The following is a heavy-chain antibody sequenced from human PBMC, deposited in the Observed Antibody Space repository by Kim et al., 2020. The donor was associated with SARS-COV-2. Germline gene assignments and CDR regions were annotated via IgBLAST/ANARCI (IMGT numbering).Heavy chain of an antibody. D-gene: IGHD3-10*01. V-gene: IGHV3-11*06. J-gene: IGHJ6*02. Sequence: GRFTIYRDNAKNSLYLEMNSLRAEDTAVYYCARDSYYYGSGTYYYGMDVWGQGTTVTVSS. CDR3: ARDSYYYGSGTYYYGMDV.